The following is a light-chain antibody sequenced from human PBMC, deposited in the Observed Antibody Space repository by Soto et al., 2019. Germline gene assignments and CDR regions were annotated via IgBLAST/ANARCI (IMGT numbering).Light chain of an antibody. Sequence: NPVTPSPSTLSAYVGDRGTNPFRASQSIGRWLAWYQQKPGQAPKILIYKASNLERGVPSRFSGSGSETEFTLTISSVQPDDSATYYCQQYKTYWTFGPGTKVDI. CDR2: KAS. V-gene: IGKV1-5*03. CDR3: QQYKTYWT. CDR1: QSIGRW. J-gene: IGKJ1*01.